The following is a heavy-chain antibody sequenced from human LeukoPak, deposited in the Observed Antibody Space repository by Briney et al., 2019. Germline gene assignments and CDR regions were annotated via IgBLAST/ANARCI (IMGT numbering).Heavy chain of an antibody. D-gene: IGHD6-6*01. CDR1: GFTFSTYG. CDR3: AKDSSPAYFDY. CDR2: ISYDGSNI. Sequence: GRSLRLSCAASGFTFSTYGMHWVRQAPGKGLEWVALISYDGSNIYYADSVKGRFTISRDRSMNTLYLQTNSLRGEDTAVYFCAKDSSPAYFDYWGQGTLVTVSS. V-gene: IGHV3-30*18. J-gene: IGHJ4*02.